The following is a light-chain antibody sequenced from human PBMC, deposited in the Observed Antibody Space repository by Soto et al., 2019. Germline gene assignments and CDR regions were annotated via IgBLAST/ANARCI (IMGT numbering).Light chain of an antibody. J-gene: IGLJ3*02. V-gene: IGLV1-40*01. CDR2: GNS. CDR1: SSNIGAGSD. Sequence: QSVLTQPPSVSGAPGQRVTISCTGSSSNIGAGSDVHWYQQLPGTAPKLLIYGNSNRPSGVPDRFSGSKSGTSASLAITGLQTEDEADYYCQSYDRSLSGRVFGGGTKLTVL. CDR3: QSYDRSLSGRV.